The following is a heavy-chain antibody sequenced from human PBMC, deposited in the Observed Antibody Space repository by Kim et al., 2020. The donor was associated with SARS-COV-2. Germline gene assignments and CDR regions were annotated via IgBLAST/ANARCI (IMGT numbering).Heavy chain of an antibody. CDR1: GFSFNNFG. V-gene: IGHV3-30*18. CDR2: ISYEGGKK. Sequence: GGSLRLSCAASGFSFNNFGMHWVRQAPGKGLEWVALISYEGGKKYYADSLKGRFTISRDSPKNPLYLQMNSLRAEDTAVYYWAKDRSFLMITSGGESGGLDVWGQGTTVTVSS. CDR3: AKDRSFLMITSGGESGGLDV. J-gene: IGHJ6*02. D-gene: IGHD3-16*01.